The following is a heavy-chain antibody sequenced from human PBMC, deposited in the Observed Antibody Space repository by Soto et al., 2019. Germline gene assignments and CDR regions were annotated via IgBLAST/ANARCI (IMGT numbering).Heavy chain of an antibody. V-gene: IGHV3-30*04. D-gene: IGHD2-21*02. CDR2: ISYDGATQ. Sequence: SLRLSCAASGFTFSSYAMHWVRQAPGKGLEWVAVISYDGATQYYGDTVKGRFTISRDNSKNTLFLHMGRLRAEDTAMYYCATKARVTNYLYYGMDVWGLGTTVTVSS. J-gene: IGHJ6*02. CDR1: GFTFSSYA. CDR3: ATKARVTNYLYYGMDV.